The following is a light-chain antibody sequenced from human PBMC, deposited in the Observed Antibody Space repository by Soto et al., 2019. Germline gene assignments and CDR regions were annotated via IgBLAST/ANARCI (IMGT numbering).Light chain of an antibody. CDR2: GAS. J-gene: IGKJ5*01. Sequence: EIVLTQSPGTLSLSPGERATLSCRASQSVSSRYLAWYQQKPGQAPRFLIYGASSRATGIPDRFSGSGSGTDFTLTISRLEPEDLAVYYCQQYGSSPPITFGQGTRLEIK. V-gene: IGKV3-20*01. CDR1: QSVSSRY. CDR3: QQYGSSPPIT.